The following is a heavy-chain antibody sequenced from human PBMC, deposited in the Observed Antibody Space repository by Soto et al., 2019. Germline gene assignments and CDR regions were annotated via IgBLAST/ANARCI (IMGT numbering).Heavy chain of an antibody. D-gene: IGHD5-18*01. CDR1: GGSIRSYY. J-gene: IGHJ6*02. CDR3: ARISSVDPYGYVNGGLDV. V-gene: IGHV4-59*01. CDR2: FYHSGNS. Sequence: SETLSLTCSVSGGSIRSYYWSWIRQSPEKGLEWIGHFYHSGNSNYNPSLKSRVTISVDTSKNQLSLSLRSVTAADTAVYFCARISSVDPYGYVNGGLDVWGQGTTVTVSS.